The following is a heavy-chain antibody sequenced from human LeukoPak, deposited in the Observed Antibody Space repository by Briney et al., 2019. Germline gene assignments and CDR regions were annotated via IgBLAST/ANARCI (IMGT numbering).Heavy chain of an antibody. V-gene: IGHV1-8*01. CDR1: GYTFTTHD. CDR3: ARGPSQQQLRLGYWFDP. J-gene: IGHJ5*02. CDR2: MNPNSGNT. Sequence: ASVKVSCKTSGYTFTTHDINWVRQATGQGLEWMGWMNPNSGNTGYAQKFQGRVTMTKNTSSSTAYMELSSLRSDDTAVDYCARGPSQQQLRLGYWFDPWGQGTLVTVSS. D-gene: IGHD6-13*01.